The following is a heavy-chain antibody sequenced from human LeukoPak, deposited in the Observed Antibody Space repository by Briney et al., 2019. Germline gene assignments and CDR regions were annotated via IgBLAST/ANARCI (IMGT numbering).Heavy chain of an antibody. CDR1: GVTGSSNY. Sequence: GGSLRLSCAASGVTGSSNYLSWVRQAPGKGLEWVSVIFSGGSTYYADSVKGRFTISRDNSKSNLYLQMNSLRAEDTAVYYCAYSYNSDSYSFFDYWGQGTLVTVSS. D-gene: IGHD1-26*01. V-gene: IGHV3-66*01. CDR2: IFSGGST. CDR3: AYSYNSDSYSFFDY. J-gene: IGHJ4*02.